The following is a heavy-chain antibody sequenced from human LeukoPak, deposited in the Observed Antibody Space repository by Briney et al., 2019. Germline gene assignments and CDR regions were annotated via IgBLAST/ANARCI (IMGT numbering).Heavy chain of an antibody. D-gene: IGHD3-3*01. V-gene: IGHV4-34*01. CDR1: GGSFSGYY. J-gene: IGHJ5*02. CDR3: ASQRVTAWRDFWSGYQPGWFDP. Sequence: PSETLSLTCAVYGGSFSGYYWSWIRQPPGKGLEWIGEINHSGSTNYNPSLKSRVTISVDTSKNQFSLKLSSVTAADTAVYYCASQRVTAWRDFWSGYQPGWFDPWGQGTLVTVSS. CDR2: INHSGST.